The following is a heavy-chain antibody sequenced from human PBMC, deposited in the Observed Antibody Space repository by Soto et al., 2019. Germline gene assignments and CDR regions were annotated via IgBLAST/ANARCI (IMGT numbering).Heavy chain of an antibody. Sequence: GGSLRLSWAASGFTFSDHYMDWVRQAPGKGLEWVGLIRNKGNRYTTEYAASVRGRFTISRDDSQNTVYLQMNSLKIEDTAVYYCATSPGFYDASPFDYRGQGTLVTVPS. CDR1: GFTFSDHY. J-gene: IGHJ4*02. V-gene: IGHV3-72*01. D-gene: IGHD3-22*01. CDR3: ATSPGFYDASPFDY. CDR2: IRNKGNRYTT.